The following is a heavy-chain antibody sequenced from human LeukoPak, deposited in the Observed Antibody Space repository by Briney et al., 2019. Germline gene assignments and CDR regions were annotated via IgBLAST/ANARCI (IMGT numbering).Heavy chain of an antibody. V-gene: IGHV3-30*18. J-gene: IGHJ4*02. CDR2: ISYDGSNK. D-gene: IGHD2-2*03. Sequence: PGRSLRLSCAASGFTFSSYGMHWVRQAPGKGLEWEAVISYDGSNKYYADSVKGRFTISRDNSKNTLYLQMNSLRAEDTAVYYCAKISPSSTMDIVVVPAASYFDYWGQGTLVTVSS. CDR1: GFTFSSYG. CDR3: AKISPSSTMDIVVVPAASYFDY.